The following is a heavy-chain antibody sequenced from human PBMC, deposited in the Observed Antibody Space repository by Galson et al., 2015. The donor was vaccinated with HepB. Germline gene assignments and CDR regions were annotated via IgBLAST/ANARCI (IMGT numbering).Heavy chain of an antibody. D-gene: IGHD6-13*01. J-gene: IGHJ4*02. CDR2: LYPTRCA. CDR1: GFSITTNY. CDR3: ARAAHSYSSHDS. Sequence: SLRLSCAASGFSITTNYMNWVPQAPGTGLEWVSVLYPTRCANIADSVKGRFTISRDNTKNTLYLQMSNLRADDTAVYYCARAAHSYSSHDSWGQGTLVTVSS. V-gene: IGHV3-66*01.